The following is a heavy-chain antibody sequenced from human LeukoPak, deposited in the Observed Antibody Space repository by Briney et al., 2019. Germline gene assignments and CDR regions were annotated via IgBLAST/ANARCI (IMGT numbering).Heavy chain of an antibody. D-gene: IGHD6-13*01. CDR2: IIPIFGTA. J-gene: IGHJ5*02. CDR3: ATVTYSSRQNWFDP. Sequence: ASVKVSCKASGSTFSSYAISWVRQAPGQGLEWMGGIIPIFGTANYAQKFQGRVTITTDESTSTAYMELSSLRSEDTAVYYCATVTYSSRQNWFDPWGQGTPVTVSS. V-gene: IGHV1-69*05. CDR1: GSTFSSYA.